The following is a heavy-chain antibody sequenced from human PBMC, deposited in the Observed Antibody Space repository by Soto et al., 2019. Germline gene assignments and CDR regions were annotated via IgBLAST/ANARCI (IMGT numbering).Heavy chain of an antibody. V-gene: IGHV1-69*13. D-gene: IGHD3-22*01. J-gene: IGHJ3*02. CDR2: IIPIFGTA. Sequence: ASVKVSSKASGGTFSSYAISGVRQAPGQGLEWMGGIIPIFGTANYAQKFQGRVTITADESTSTAYMELSSLRSEDTAVYYCARAGIVAVNSFAFEIWGQGTMVTVS. CDR1: GGTFSSYA. CDR3: ARAGIVAVNSFAFEI.